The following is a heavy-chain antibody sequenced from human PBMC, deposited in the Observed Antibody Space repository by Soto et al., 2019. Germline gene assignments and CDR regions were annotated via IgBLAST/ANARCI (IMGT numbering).Heavy chain of an antibody. CDR1: GFTVSNNY. V-gene: IGHV3-53*01. J-gene: IGHJ4*02. CDR2: IYSGGTT. D-gene: IGHD6-13*01. Sequence: GGSLRLSCAASGFTVSNNYMRWVRQSPGKGLEWVSLIYSGGTTHYADSVKGRFTISRDNSRNTLYLQMNSLRVEDTAVYYCARDPPGIVASGAGGWGQGTLVTVSS. CDR3: ARDPPGIVASGAGG.